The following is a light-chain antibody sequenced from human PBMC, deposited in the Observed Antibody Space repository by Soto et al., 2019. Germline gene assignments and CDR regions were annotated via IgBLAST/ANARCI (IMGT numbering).Light chain of an antibody. CDR3: QQRSNWPIT. J-gene: IGKJ5*01. V-gene: IGKV3-15*01. CDR1: ESVSTN. Sequence: EIKMTQSPATLSLAPGERVTLSCRASESVSTNLAWYQQKAGQAPRLLIYGASTRATGIPARFSGSGSGTEFTLTISGLQSEDFAVYYCQQRSNWPITFGQGTRLEIK. CDR2: GAS.